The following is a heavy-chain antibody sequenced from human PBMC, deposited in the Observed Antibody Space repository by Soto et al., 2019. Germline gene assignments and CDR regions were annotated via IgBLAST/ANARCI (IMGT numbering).Heavy chain of an antibody. D-gene: IGHD2-15*01. CDR2: VFYSGST. J-gene: IGHJ4*02. CDR3: GKVLVGATGHTDSDS. Sequence: SETLSLTCTVSGGSVRSGRYYWSWIRQPPGKGLEWIGYVFYSGSTRYNPSLNSRVTISVDTSKNQFSLKLTSVTAADTALYYCGKVLVGATGHTDSDSWGPGTLVT. V-gene: IGHV4-61*01. CDR1: GGSVRSGRYY.